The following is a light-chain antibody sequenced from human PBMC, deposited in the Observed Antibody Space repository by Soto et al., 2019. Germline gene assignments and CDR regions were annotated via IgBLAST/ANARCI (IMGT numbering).Light chain of an antibody. CDR3: SSYTTSSTRV. V-gene: IGLV2-14*01. CDR2: EVT. Sequence: QSALTQPASVSGSPGQSIALSCTGSSSDVGIYNYVSWYQQHPGKVPKLIIYEVTNRPSGVSNRFSGSKSGNTASLTISGLQAADEADYYCSSYTTSSTRVFGTGTKLTVL. J-gene: IGLJ1*01. CDR1: SSDVGIYNY.